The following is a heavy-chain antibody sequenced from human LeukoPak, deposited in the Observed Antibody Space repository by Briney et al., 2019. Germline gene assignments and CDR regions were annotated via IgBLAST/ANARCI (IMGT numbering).Heavy chain of an antibody. V-gene: IGHV3-23*01. D-gene: IGHD3-16*02. CDR1: GFTFSTYA. J-gene: IGHJ4*02. CDR2: ISGSGSST. CDR3: AKGPLRLGELSSWTLDY. Sequence: AGGSLRLSCAASGFTFSTYAMSWVRQAPGKGLEWVSSISGSGSSTSYADSVKGLFTISRDNSKNTLDLQMNSLRAEDTAIYYCAKGPLRLGELSSWTLDYWGQGTLVTVSS.